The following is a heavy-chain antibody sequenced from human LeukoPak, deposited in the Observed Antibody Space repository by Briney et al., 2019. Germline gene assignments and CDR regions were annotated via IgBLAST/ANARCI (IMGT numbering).Heavy chain of an antibody. Sequence: GRSLRLSCAAPGFTFSRHGMHWVRQAPGKGLEWMAVIGSDGKTAVYADSVKGRFAISRDNTNNALYLQMNSLRGEDTAVYHCAKEDYDGSGSYYTHWGQGTLVSVSS. V-gene: IGHV3-30*18. J-gene: IGHJ4*02. CDR2: IGSDGKTA. CDR3: AKEDYDGSGSYYTH. D-gene: IGHD3-10*01. CDR1: GFTFSRHG.